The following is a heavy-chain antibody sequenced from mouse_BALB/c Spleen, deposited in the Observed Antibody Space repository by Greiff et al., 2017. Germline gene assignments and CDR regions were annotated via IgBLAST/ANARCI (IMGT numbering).Heavy chain of an antibody. Sequence: EVQLQQSGGGLVQPGGSRKLSCAASGFTFSRFGMHWVRQAPEKGLEWVAYISSGSSTIYYADTVKGRFTISRDNPKNTLFLQMTSLRSEDTAMYYCARFGNYGAMDYWGQGTSVTVSS. CDR3: ARFGNYGAMDY. V-gene: IGHV5-17*02. CDR1: GFTFSRFG. CDR2: ISSGSSTI. J-gene: IGHJ4*01. D-gene: IGHD2-1*01.